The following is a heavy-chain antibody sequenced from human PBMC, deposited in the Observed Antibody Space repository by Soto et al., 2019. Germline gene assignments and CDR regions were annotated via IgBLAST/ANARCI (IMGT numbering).Heavy chain of an antibody. CDR1: GGSISSGGYY. D-gene: IGHD4-17*01. Sequence: PSETLSLTCTVSGGSISSGGYYWSWIRQHPGKGLEWIGYIYYSGSTYYNPSLKSRVTISVDTSKNQFSLKLSSVTAADTAVYYCARVPDYGTFAEYFQHWGQGTLVTVSS. CDR2: IYYSGST. V-gene: IGHV4-31*03. J-gene: IGHJ1*01. CDR3: ARVPDYGTFAEYFQH.